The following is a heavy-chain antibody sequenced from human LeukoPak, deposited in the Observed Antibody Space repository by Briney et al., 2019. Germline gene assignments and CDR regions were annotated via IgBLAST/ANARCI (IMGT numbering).Heavy chain of an antibody. CDR3: ARDLSSYYDFWSGPGKTYYLDY. Sequence: GESLRLSCAASGFTFSSYSMNWVRQAPGKGLEWVSSISSSSSYIYYADSVKGRFTISRDNAKDSLFLQMNSLRAEDTVVYYCARDLSSYYDFWSGPGKTYYLDYWGQGTLVTVSS. D-gene: IGHD3-3*01. J-gene: IGHJ4*02. CDR2: ISSSSSYI. V-gene: IGHV3-21*01. CDR1: GFTFSSYS.